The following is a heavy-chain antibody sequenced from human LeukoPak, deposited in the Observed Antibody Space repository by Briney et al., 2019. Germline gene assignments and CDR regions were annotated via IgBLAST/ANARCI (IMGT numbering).Heavy chain of an antibody. J-gene: IGHJ4*02. CDR2: ISGSGGST. Sequence: GGSLRLSCAASGFTFSSYAMSWVRQAPEKGLEWVSAISGSGGSTYYADSVKGRFTISRDNSKNTLYLQMNSLRAEDTAVYYCAKAGASIAAAGLDYWGQGTLVTVSS. CDR1: GFTFSSYA. V-gene: IGHV3-23*01. CDR3: AKAGASIAAAGLDY. D-gene: IGHD6-13*01.